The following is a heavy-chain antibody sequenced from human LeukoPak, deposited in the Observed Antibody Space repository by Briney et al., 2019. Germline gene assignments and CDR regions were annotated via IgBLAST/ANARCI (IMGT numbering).Heavy chain of an antibody. CDR2: INPNSGGT. J-gene: IGHJ3*02. CDR3: AGEDNSSGYRPFDI. D-gene: IGHD3-22*01. CDR1: GYTFTGYY. Sequence: ASVKVSCKASGYTFTGYYMHWVRQAPGQGLEWMGRINPNSGGTNYAQKFQGRVTMTRDTSISTAYMELSRLRSDDTAVYYCAGEDNSSGYRPFDIWGQGTMVTVPS. V-gene: IGHV1-2*06.